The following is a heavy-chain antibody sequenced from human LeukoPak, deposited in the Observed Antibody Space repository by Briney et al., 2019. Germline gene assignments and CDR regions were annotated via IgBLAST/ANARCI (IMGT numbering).Heavy chain of an antibody. V-gene: IGHV3-30*18. J-gene: IGHJ2*01. Sequence: PGRSLRLSCAASGFTFSDYAMHWVRLAPGKGLEWVAVVVYDGSNKFYPDSVKGRFTISRDNSKNTLYLQINSLRADDTAVYYCAKDRTNWYFDLWGRGTLVTVSS. CDR3: AKDRTNWYFDL. CDR2: VVYDGSNK. CDR1: GFTFSDYA. D-gene: IGHD4-17*01.